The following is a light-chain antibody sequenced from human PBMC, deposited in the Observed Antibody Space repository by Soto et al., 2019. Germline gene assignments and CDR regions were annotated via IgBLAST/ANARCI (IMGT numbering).Light chain of an antibody. CDR2: DTS. Sequence: IQMTQSPSTLSASVGDRVTITCRASQSVSDWLAWYQQKPGNPPKLLIYDTSRLESAVPSRFSASGSGTEFTLTISSLQPDDFATYYCQQYSTYWTFGQGTKVDIK. CDR1: QSVSDW. CDR3: QQYSTYWT. J-gene: IGKJ1*01. V-gene: IGKV1-5*01.